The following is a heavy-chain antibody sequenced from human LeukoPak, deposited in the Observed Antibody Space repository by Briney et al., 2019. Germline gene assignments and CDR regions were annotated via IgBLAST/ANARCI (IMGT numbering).Heavy chain of an antibody. CDR2: IYYSGST. CDR1: GGSFSGYY. D-gene: IGHD2-21*02. V-gene: IGHV4-59*08. J-gene: IGHJ4*02. CDR3: ARFVVVAAYFDY. Sequence: SETLSLTCAVYGGSFSGYYWSWIRQPPGKGLEWIGYIYYSGSTNYNPSLKSRVTISVDTSKNQFSLKLSSVTAADTAVYYCARFVVVAAYFDYWGQGTLVTVSS.